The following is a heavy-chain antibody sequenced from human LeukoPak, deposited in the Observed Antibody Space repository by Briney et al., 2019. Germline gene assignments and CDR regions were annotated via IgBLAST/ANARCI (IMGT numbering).Heavy chain of an antibody. CDR3: ASHVSASSWFDY. CDR2: IYYTGST. J-gene: IGHJ4*02. CDR1: GGSISSSNYY. V-gene: IGHV4-39*02. D-gene: IGHD6-13*01. Sequence: SETLSLTCTVSGGSISSSNYYWGWIRQPPGKGLEWIGSIYYTGSTYYNPSLKSRVTISVDTSKNHFSLKLSSVTAADTAVYYCASHVSASSWFDYWGQGILVTVSS.